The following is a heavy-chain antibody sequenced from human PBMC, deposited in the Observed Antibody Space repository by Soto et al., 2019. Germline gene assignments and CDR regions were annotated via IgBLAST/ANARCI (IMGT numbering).Heavy chain of an antibody. D-gene: IGHD2-15*01. J-gene: IGHJ5*02. CDR2: INPTSEYT. V-gene: IGHV1-8*01. CDR1: GYTFTSYD. CDR3: ARQVHLGYSSA. Sequence: GXSLKGSCKASGYTFTSYDGNWVRQAPGQGLEWVGWINPTSEYTAHAQKFQGRVTLTREISTATAYMELSSLTSEDTAVYFCARQVHLGYSSAWGTGTQVTV.